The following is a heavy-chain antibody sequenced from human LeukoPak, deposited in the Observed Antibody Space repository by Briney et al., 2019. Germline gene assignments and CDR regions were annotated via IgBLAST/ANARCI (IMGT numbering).Heavy chain of an antibody. CDR2: INPNSGGT. CDR1: GYTFTSYD. CDR3: ARVVVVAATGFDY. V-gene: IGHV1-2*02. Sequence: GASVKVSCKASGYTFTSYDINWVRQAPGQGLEWMGWINPNSGGTNYAQKFQGRVTMTRDTSISTAYMELSRLRSDDTAVYYCARVVVVAATGFDYWGQGTLVTVSS. D-gene: IGHD2-15*01. J-gene: IGHJ4*02.